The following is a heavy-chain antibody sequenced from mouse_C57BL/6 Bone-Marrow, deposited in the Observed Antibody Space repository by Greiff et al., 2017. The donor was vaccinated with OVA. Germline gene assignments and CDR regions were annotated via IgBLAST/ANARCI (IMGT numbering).Heavy chain of an antibody. CDR3: AQIYYYGSSPFFDY. CDR1: GFNIKNTY. CDR2: IDPANGNT. V-gene: IGHV14-3*01. J-gene: IGHJ2*01. D-gene: IGHD1-1*01. Sequence: VQLQQSVAELVRPGASVKLSCTASGFNIKNTYMHWVKQRPEQGLEWIGRIDPANGNTKDAPKFQGKATITADTSSNTAYLQISSLTSEDTAIYYCAQIYYYGSSPFFDYWGQGTTLTVSS.